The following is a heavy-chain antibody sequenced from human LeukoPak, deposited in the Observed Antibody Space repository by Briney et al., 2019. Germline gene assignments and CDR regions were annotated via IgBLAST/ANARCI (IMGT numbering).Heavy chain of an antibody. J-gene: IGHJ5*02. CDR1: GGTFSSYA. V-gene: IGHV1-69*13. Sequence: ASVKVSCKASGGTFSSYAISWVRQAPGQGLEWMGGIIPIFGTANYAQKFQGRVTITADESTSTAYMELSSLRPEDTAVYYCAREATYASYNWFDPWGQGTLVTVSS. D-gene: IGHD2-8*01. CDR2: IIPIFGTA. CDR3: AREATYASYNWFDP.